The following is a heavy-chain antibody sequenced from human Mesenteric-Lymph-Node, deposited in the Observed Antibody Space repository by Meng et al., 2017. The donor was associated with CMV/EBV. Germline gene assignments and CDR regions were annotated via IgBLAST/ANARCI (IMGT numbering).Heavy chain of an antibody. CDR1: GGSVSSGSYY. D-gene: IGHD6-6*01. CDR2: IYYSGST. J-gene: IGHJ4*02. CDR3: ARLQPLVSFDY. V-gene: IGHV4-61*01. Sequence: TVSGGSVSSGSYYWSWIRQTQGKGLEWIRYIYYSGSTNYNPSHKSRVTVSVDTSKNQFSLKLSSVTAADTAVYYCARLQPLVSFDYWGQGTLVTVSS.